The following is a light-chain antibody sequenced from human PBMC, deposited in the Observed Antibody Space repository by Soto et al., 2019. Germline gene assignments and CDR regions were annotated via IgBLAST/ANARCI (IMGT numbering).Light chain of an antibody. V-gene: IGKV1-6*01. Sequence: AIRMTQSPSSLSASVGDRVTITCRASQHIRNDLGWYQQKPGRAPKLLIYSSSTLQSGVPSRFNGSGSGTDFTLSIISLQPEDFATYYCLQDYAFPWTFGQGTNVEVK. J-gene: IGKJ1*01. CDR2: SSS. CDR3: LQDYAFPWT. CDR1: QHIRND.